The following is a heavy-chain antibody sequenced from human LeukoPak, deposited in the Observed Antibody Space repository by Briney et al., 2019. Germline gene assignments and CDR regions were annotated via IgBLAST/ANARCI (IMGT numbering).Heavy chain of an antibody. CDR1: GGSFSGYY. Sequence: PSETLSLTCAVYGGSFSGYYWSWIRQPPGKGLEWIGEINHSGSTNYNPSLESRVTISVDTSKNQFSLKLSSVTAADTAVYYCASAVFGAAAGTRWGQGTLVTVSS. D-gene: IGHD6-13*01. V-gene: IGHV4-34*01. CDR2: INHSGST. CDR3: ASAVFGAAAGTR. J-gene: IGHJ4*02.